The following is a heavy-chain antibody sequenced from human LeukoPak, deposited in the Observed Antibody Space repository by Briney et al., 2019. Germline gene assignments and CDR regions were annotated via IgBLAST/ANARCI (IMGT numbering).Heavy chain of an antibody. D-gene: IGHD5-18*01. Sequence: GGSLRLSCAVSGLTFSSSWMDWVRQAPGKGLEWVASIDPDGNKKYSVDSVEGRFTISRDNAENSLYLQMNSLRVEDTAFYYCARDLAYSRLDYWGQGMLVTVSS. CDR1: GLTFSSSW. CDR3: ARDLAYSRLDY. V-gene: IGHV3-7*01. CDR2: IDPDGNKK. J-gene: IGHJ4*02.